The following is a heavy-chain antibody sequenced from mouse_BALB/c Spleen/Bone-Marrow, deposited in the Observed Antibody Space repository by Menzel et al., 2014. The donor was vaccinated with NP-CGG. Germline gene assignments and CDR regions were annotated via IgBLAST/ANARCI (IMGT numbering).Heavy chain of an antibody. Sequence: EVKLVESGGGLVNPGGSLKLSCTTSGFTFSDYAMSWVRQTPEKRLEWVVTVSSGGRYTYFSDSVKGRFTISRDNAKNTLYLQMTSLRSEDTAMYYCASSGGEYALDYWGQGTSVTVSS. CDR1: GFTFSDYA. D-gene: IGHD5-2*01. V-gene: IGHV5-9-1*01. J-gene: IGHJ4*01. CDR2: VSSGGRYT. CDR3: ASSGGEYALDY.